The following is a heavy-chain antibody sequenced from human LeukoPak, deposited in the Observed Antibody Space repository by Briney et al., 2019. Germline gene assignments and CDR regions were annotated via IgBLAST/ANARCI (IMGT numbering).Heavy chain of an antibody. CDR2: INTNTGNP. CDR3: ARASQDRDFWSGYYTEGIDY. D-gene: IGHD3-3*01. J-gene: IGHJ4*02. Sequence: GASVKVSCKASGYTFTSYAMNWVRQAPGQGLEWMGWINTNTGNPTYAQGFTGRFVFSLDTSVSTAYLQISSLKAEDTAVYYCARASQDRDFWSGYYTEGIDYWGQGTLVTVSS. CDR1: GYTFTSYA. V-gene: IGHV7-4-1*02.